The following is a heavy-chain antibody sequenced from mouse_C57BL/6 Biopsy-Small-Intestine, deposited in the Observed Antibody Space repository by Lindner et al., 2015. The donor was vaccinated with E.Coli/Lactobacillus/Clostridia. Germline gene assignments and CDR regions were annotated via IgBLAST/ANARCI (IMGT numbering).Heavy chain of an antibody. D-gene: IGHD2-3*01. CDR1: GYAFTNYL. Sequence: VQLQESGAELVRPGTSVKVSCKASGYAFTNYLIEWVKQRPGQGLEWIGIIYPGSGGTNYNEKFKGKATLTADKSSSTAYMQLSGLTSEDSAVYFCATYDGYFAWFAYWGQGTLVTVSA. CDR2: IYPGSGGT. V-gene: IGHV1-54*01. J-gene: IGHJ3*01. CDR3: ATYDGYFAWFAY.